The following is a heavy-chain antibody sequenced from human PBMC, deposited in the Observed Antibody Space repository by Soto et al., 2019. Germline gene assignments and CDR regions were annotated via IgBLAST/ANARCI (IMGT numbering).Heavy chain of an antibody. CDR2: INPGDGTT. J-gene: IGHJ4*02. Sequence: ASVKVSCKASGYTFTSYYMHWVRQAPGQGLEWMGIINPGDGTTSYAQKFQGRVTMTRDTSTSTVYMDLSSLRSEDTAVYYCERGLQLRKGWDFDYWGQGTLVTVSS. CDR1: GYTFTSYY. V-gene: IGHV1-46*01. CDR3: ERGLQLRKGWDFDY. D-gene: IGHD3-3*01.